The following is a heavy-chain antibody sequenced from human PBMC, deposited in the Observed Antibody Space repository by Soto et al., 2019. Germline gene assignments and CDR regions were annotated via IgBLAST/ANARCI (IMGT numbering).Heavy chain of an antibody. J-gene: IGHJ6*02. Sequence: ASVKVSCKASGFTFSNYGLNWVRQAPGLGLEWMGWVSANNGHTNYAQNLQGRVSMTTDTSTSTAYMELRGLTFDDTAVYYCARDIESVTAKHFFYYYAMDVWGQGTTVTVSS. D-gene: IGHD2-8*01. CDR3: ARDIESVTAKHFFYYYAMDV. CDR2: VSANNGHT. V-gene: IGHV1-18*01. CDR1: GFTFSNYG.